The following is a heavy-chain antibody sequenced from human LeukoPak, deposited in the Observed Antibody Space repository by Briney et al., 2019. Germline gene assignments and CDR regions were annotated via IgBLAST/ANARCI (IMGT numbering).Heavy chain of an antibody. D-gene: IGHD4-17*01. Sequence: GGSLRLSCAASGFTFSSYAMSWVRQAPGKGLEWVSVISGSDGSTYYADSVKGRFTITRDNSKNTLYLQMNSLRAEDTAVYYCAKLLTVTEYWGQGTLVTVSS. CDR3: AKLLTVTEY. J-gene: IGHJ4*02. V-gene: IGHV3-23*01. CDR2: ISGSDGST. CDR1: GFTFSSYA.